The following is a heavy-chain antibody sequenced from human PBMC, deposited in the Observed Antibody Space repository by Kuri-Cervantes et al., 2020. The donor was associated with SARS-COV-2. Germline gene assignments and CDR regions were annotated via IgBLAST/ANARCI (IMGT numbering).Heavy chain of an antibody. CDR3: ARDSYYDFWSGYYSY. V-gene: IGHV4-61*01. Sequence: SETLSLTCTVSGGSVSSGSYYWSWIRQPPGKGLEWIGYIYYSGGTNYNPSLKSRVTISVDTSKNQFSLKLSSVTAADTAVYYCARDSYYDFWSGYYSYWGQGTLVTVSS. J-gene: IGHJ4*02. D-gene: IGHD3-3*01. CDR1: GGSVSSGSYY. CDR2: IYYSGGT.